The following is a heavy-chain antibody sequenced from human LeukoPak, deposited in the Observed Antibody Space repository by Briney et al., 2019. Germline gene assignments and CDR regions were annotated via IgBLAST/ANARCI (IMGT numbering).Heavy chain of an antibody. J-gene: IGHJ4*02. Sequence: PGGSLRLSCAASGFTFSSYSMNWVRQAPGKGLERVSAISGSGGSTYYADSVKGRFTISRDNSKNTLYLQMNSLSAEDTAVYYCAKESCSSTSCYIFDYWGQGTLVTVSS. CDR3: AKESCSSTSCYIFDY. CDR1: GFTFSSYS. V-gene: IGHV3-23*01. CDR2: ISGSGGST. D-gene: IGHD2-2*02.